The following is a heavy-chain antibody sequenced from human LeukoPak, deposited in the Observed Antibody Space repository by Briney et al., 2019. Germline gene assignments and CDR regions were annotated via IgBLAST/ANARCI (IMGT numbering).Heavy chain of an antibody. J-gene: IGHJ4*02. CDR2: IAADGAS. CDR3: AKHIAARPSYFDY. Sequence: GGSLRLSCAASDSSFRNHDMSWVRQTSETGLEWVSSIAADGASWYADSVGGRFTISRDNSKNTLYLQMNSLRAEDTAVYYCAKHIAARPSYFDYWGQGTLVTVSS. D-gene: IGHD6-6*01. CDR1: DSSFRNHD. V-gene: IGHV3-23*01.